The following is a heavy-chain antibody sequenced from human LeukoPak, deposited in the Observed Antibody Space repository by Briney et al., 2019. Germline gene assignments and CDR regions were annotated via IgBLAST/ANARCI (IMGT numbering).Heavy chain of an antibody. CDR3: ARGGYDSSGGDWFDP. V-gene: IGHV1-46*01. Sequence: ASVKVSCKASGYTFTSYYMHWVRQAPGQGLEWMGIINPSGGSTSYAQKFQGRVTMTRDMSTSTAYMELSSLRSEDMAVYYCARGGYDSSGGDWFDPWGQGTLVTVSS. D-gene: IGHD3-22*01. CDR2: INPSGGST. J-gene: IGHJ5*02. CDR1: GYTFTSYY.